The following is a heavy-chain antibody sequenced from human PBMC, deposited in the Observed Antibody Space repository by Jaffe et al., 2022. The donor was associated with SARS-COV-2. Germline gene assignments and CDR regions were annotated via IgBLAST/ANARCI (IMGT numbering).Heavy chain of an antibody. CDR2: ISSSGTSI. D-gene: IGHD3-22*01. CDR3: ARRESSDYLGL. CDR1: GFAFSNYN. J-gene: IGHJ4*02. V-gene: IGHV3-48*01. Sequence: EEQLVESGGGLVQPGGSLRLSCVGSGFAFSNYNFNWVRQAPGKGLEWLSYISSSGTSIIYADSAKGRFTISRDNAKNSLYLQMNSLRAEDTAVYYCARRESSDYLGLWGQGTLVTVSS.